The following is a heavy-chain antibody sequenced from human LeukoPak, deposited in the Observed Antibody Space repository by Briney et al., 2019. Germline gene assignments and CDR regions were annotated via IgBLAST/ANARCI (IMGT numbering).Heavy chain of an antibody. D-gene: IGHD5-12*01. Sequence: TSETLSLTCTVSGGSITGYYWTWIRQPAGKGLEWIGRVSDTGRAYYNPSLERRVTISLDTSNNRFSLKVTSVTAADTAVYYCARGTVMTPISGYYSFVYWGQGTLVSVSS. CDR1: GGSITGYY. J-gene: IGHJ4*02. V-gene: IGHV4-4*07. CDR3: ARGTVMTPISGYYSFVY. CDR2: VSDTGRA.